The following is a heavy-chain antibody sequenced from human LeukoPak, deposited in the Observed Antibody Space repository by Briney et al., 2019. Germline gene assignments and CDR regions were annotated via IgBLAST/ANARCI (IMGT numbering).Heavy chain of an antibody. CDR2: IKSKTDGGTT. CDR1: GFTFSNAW. D-gene: IGHD2-15*01. J-gene: IGHJ6*02. V-gene: IGHV3-15*01. CDR3: TFLGYCSGGGCYSGRPQYYYYGMDV. Sequence: GGSLRLSCAASGFTFSNAWMTWVRQAPGKGLEWVGRIKSKTDGGTTDYAAPVKGRFTISRDDSKNTLYLQMNSLKTEDTAVYYCTFLGYCSGGGCYSGRPQYYYYGMDVWGQGTTVTVSS.